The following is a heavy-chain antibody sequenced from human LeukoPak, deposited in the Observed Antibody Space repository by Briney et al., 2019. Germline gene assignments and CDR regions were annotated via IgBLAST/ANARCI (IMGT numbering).Heavy chain of an antibody. CDR3: ARHFRGVVTAERYYFDY. J-gene: IGHJ4*02. V-gene: IGHV5-51*01. CDR2: IYPGDSDT. Sequence: GESLKTSCKGSGYSFTSYWIGWVRQMPGKGLEWMGIIYPGDSDTRYSTSFQGQVTISADKSISTAYLQWSSLKASDTAMYYCARHFRGVVTAERYYFDYWGQGTLVTVSS. CDR1: GYSFTSYW. D-gene: IGHD2-21*02.